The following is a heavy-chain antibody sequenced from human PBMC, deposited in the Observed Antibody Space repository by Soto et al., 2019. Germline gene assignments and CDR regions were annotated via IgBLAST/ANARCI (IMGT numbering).Heavy chain of an antibody. CDR2: INGYSGYT. Sequence: QVQLVQSGAEVKKPGASVKVSCKASGYTFTNYGISWVRQAPGQGLEWMGWINGYSGYTNYAQKFQGRVTMATDTSTSTAYMELRSLRSDDTAVYYCAGDGDEEANFDPWGQGTLVTVSS. J-gene: IGHJ5*02. V-gene: IGHV1-18*01. CDR1: GYTFTNYG. CDR3: AGDGDEEANFDP. D-gene: IGHD4-17*01.